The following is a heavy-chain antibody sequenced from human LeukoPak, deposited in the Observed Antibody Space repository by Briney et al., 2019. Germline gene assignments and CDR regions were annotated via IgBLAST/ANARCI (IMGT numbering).Heavy chain of an antibody. Sequence: GESLKISCQVSGXTFTNYWIGWVRQMPGKGLESMGIIYPADSDTTYSPSFQGQVTVSADKSISTVYLQWSSLKASDTATYYCARQSRDGSKTRGYYFDYWGQGTLVTASS. CDR2: IYPADSDT. D-gene: IGHD3-10*01. V-gene: IGHV5-51*01. CDR1: GXTFTNYW. CDR3: ARQSRDGSKTRGYYFDY. J-gene: IGHJ4*02.